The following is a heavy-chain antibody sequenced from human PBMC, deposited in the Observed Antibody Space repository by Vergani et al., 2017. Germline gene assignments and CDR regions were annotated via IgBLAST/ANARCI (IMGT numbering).Heavy chain of an antibody. Sequence: QVQLVQSGAEVKKPGASVKVSCKASGYTFTSYDINWVRQATGQGLEWMGWMNPNSGNTGYAQKFQGRVTITADESTSTAYMELSSLRSEDTAVYYCARSESGYSYGPVGYWGQGTLVTVSS. D-gene: IGHD5-18*01. CDR3: ARSESGYSYGPVGY. V-gene: IGHV1-8*01. CDR2: MNPNSGNT. J-gene: IGHJ4*02. CDR1: GYTFTSYD.